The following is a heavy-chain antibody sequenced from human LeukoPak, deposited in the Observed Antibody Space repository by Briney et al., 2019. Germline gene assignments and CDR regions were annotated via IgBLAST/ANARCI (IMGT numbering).Heavy chain of an antibody. V-gene: IGHV3-30*03. Sequence: PGRSLRLSCAASGFTFSSYGMHWVRQAPGKGLEWVAIISYDGSNTYYADSVKGRFTIPRDNFKNTLYLQMNSLRAEDTAVYYCVTSWGRQQRDYWGQGTLVTVSS. D-gene: IGHD7-27*01. CDR3: VTSWGRQQRDY. CDR1: GFTFSSYG. J-gene: IGHJ4*02. CDR2: ISYDGSNT.